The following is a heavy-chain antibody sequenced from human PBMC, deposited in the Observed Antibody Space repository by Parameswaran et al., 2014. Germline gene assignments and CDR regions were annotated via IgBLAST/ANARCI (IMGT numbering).Heavy chain of an antibody. CDR1: GFTFSSYW. CDR3: ARAQGGFYGMDV. V-gene: IGHV3-74*01. J-gene: IGHJ6*02. D-gene: IGHD3-16*01. Sequence: GGSLRLSCAASGFTFSSYWMHWVRQAPGKGLVWVSRINSDGSSTSYADSVKGRFTISRDNAKNTLYLQMNSLRAEDTAVYYCARAQGGFYGMDVWGQGTTVTVSS. CDR2: INSDGSST.